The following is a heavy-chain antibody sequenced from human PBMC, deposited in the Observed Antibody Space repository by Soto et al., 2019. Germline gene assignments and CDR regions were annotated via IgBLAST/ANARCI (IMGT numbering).Heavy chain of an antibody. Sequence: GGSLRLSCAASGFTFSNYGMHWVRQAPGKGLEWVALIWYDGSNTYYADSVKGRFTISRDNSKNTLYLQMNSLRAEDTAVYYCAKDHAPAVVVPAAIDYWGQGTLVTVSS. CDR2: IWYDGSNT. CDR3: AKDHAPAVVVPAAIDY. V-gene: IGHV3-33*06. CDR1: GFTFSNYG. J-gene: IGHJ4*02. D-gene: IGHD2-2*01.